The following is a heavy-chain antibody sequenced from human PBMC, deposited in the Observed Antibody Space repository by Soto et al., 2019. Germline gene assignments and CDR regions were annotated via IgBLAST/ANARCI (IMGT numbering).Heavy chain of an antibody. Sequence: GGSLRLSCAASGFTFSSYAMSWVRQAPGKGLEWVSAISGSGGSTYYADSVKGRFTISRDNSKNTLYLQMSSLRADDTAVYYCAKGGLLRYFEWGQGTLVTVSS. CDR1: GFTFSSYA. CDR3: AKGGLLRYFE. J-gene: IGHJ4*02. D-gene: IGHD3-9*01. CDR2: ISGSGGST. V-gene: IGHV3-23*01.